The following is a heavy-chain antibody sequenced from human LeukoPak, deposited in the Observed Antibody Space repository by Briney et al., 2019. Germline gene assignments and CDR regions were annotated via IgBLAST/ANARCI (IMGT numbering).Heavy chain of an antibody. D-gene: IGHD5-18*01. CDR2: IYYSGGT. Sequence: PSETLSLTCTVSGGSISSGGYYWSWIRQHPGKGLEWIGYIYYSGGTYYNPSLKSRVTISVDTSKNQFSLKLSSVTAADTAVYYCASGGYSYGTFFDYWGQGTLVTVSS. V-gene: IGHV4-31*03. CDR1: GGSISSGGYY. J-gene: IGHJ4*02. CDR3: ASGGYSYGTFFDY.